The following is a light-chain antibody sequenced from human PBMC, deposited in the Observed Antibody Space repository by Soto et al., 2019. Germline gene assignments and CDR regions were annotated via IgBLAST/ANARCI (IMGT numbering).Light chain of an antibody. J-gene: IGKJ3*01. CDR3: QGDYSLPFA. CDR2: AAS. CDR1: QGISSY. Sequence: VIWMTQYPSFLSASTGDRVTISCRMSQGISSYLPWYQQKPGNAPQLLIYAASTLQSGVPARFSGSGAGTYVTLTISGLQSEDFATYYFQGDYSLPFAFGPGTKVDL. V-gene: IGKV1D-8*01.